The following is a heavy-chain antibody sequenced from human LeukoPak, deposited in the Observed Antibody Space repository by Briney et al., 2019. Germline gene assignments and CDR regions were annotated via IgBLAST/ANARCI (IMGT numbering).Heavy chain of an antibody. D-gene: IGHD5-24*01. V-gene: IGHV5-51*01. CDR3: ARHSPDGPPAVDY. CDR1: GYSFTSYW. J-gene: IGHJ4*02. Sequence: ESLKISCKGSGYSFTSYWIGWVRQMSGKGLEWMGVIYPGDSDTRYSPSFQGQVTISADKSISTAYLQWSSLKASDTAMYYCARHSPDGPPAVDYWGQGTLVTVSS. CDR2: IYPGDSDT.